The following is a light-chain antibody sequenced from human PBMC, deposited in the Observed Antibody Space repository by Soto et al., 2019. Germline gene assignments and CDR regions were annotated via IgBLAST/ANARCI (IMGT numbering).Light chain of an antibody. CDR2: DTS. Sequence: EIVFTQSPATLSFSPGERATLSCRASQSVSIKLAWYQQRPGQAPRLLLYDTSNRATGIPDRFSGSGSGTGLTLTISRLQSEDFAVYYCQQYNNWPPITFGQGTRLEIK. CDR1: QSVSIK. CDR3: QQYNNWPPIT. V-gene: IGKV3-15*01. J-gene: IGKJ5*01.